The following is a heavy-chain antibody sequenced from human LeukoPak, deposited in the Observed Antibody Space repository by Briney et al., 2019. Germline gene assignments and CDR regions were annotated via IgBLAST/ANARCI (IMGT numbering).Heavy chain of an antibody. CDR2: IKLDGSEK. J-gene: IGHJ4*02. V-gene: IGHV3-7*01. Sequence: AGGSLRLSCVASGLTFGKYWMSWVRQAPGKGLEWVANIKLDGSEKNYVDSVKGRFTISRDNSKNTLYLQMNSLRAEDTAVYYCAKDPEMATITGDYFDYWGQGTLVTVSS. CDR1: GLTFGKYW. CDR3: AKDPEMATITGDYFDY. D-gene: IGHD5-24*01.